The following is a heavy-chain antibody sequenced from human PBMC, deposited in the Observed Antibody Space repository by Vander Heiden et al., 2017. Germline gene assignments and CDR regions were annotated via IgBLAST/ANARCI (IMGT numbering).Heavy chain of an antibody. J-gene: IGHJ4*02. D-gene: IGHD6-13*01. Sequence: QVQLVQSGADVKKPGASVKFSCKASGYTFTDYYMYWVRQAPGQGLEWMGWINPNSGDTNYVQKFQGRVTMTRDTSISTGYMELSRLIADDTAVYYCARGGIAAPSDYWGQGTLVTVSS. V-gene: IGHV1-2*02. CDR1: GYTFTDYY. CDR2: INPNSGDT. CDR3: ARGGIAAPSDY.